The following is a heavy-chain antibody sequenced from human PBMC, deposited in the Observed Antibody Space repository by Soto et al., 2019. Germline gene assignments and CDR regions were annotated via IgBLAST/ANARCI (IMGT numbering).Heavy chain of an antibody. CDR1: GYTFTSYG. J-gene: IGHJ4*02. CDR3: AREISYGWGTDYCY. CDR2: ISTHNGGT. Sequence: QVQLVQSGAEVREPGASVKVSCKASGYTFTSYGISWVRLAPGQGLEWMGWISTHNGGTNYAKSLQGRVTMTTDTSTSTDYMNLRSLRSDDTAMYYCAREISYGWGTDYCYWGQGTRVTASS. D-gene: IGHD3-10*01. V-gene: IGHV1-18*01.